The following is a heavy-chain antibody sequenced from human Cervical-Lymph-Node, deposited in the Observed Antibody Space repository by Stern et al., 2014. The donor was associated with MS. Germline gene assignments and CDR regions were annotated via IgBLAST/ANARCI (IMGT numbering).Heavy chain of an antibody. J-gene: IGHJ5*02. D-gene: IGHD2-2*01. V-gene: IGHV4-30-4*01. Sequence: QVQLQESGPGLVKPSQTLSLTCTVSGGSISTGAYYWRWIRPPPGQGLVWIGYIYYSGSTYYNPSLKSRVTISVDTSKNQFSLKLSSVTAADTAVYYCASANCSSTSCPNWFDPWGQGTLVTVSS. CDR2: IYYSGST. CDR3: ASANCSSTSCPNWFDP. CDR1: GGSISTGAYY.